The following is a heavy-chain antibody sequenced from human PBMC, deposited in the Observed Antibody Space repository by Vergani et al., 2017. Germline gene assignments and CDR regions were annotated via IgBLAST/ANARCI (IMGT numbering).Heavy chain of an antibody. V-gene: IGHV4-30-2*01. J-gene: IGHJ4*02. CDR3: AILGGNRRDRLPFKQFGY. CDR1: GGSISSGGYS. D-gene: IGHD4-23*01. Sequence: QLQLQESGSGLVKPSQTLSLTCAVSGGSISSGGYSWSWIRQPPGKGLEWIGYIYHSGSTYYNPSLKSRVTISVDRSKNQFSLKLSSVTAADTAVYYCAILGGNRRDRLPFKQFGYWGQGTLVTVSS. CDR2: IYHSGST.